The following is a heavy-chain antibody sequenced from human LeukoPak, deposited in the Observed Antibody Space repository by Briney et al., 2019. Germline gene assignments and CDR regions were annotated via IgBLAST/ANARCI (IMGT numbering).Heavy chain of an antibody. CDR3: ARGPRGDLFDY. J-gene: IGHJ4*02. D-gene: IGHD3-16*01. V-gene: IGHV4-61*02. Sequence: SQTLSLTCAVSGGSISSGSYYWSWIRQPAGKGLEWIGRIYTSGSTNYNPSLKSRVTISVDTSKNQFSLKLSSVTAADTAVYYCARGPRGDLFDYWGQGTLVTVSS. CDR1: GGSISSGSYY. CDR2: IYTSGST.